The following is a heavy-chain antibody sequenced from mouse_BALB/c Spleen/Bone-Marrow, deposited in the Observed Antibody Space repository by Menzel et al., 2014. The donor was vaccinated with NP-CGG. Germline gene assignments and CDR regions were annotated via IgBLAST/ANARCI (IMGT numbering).Heavy chain of an antibody. D-gene: IGHD2-4*01. V-gene: IGHV14-3*02. CDR3: AVYDYEGFAY. CDR2: IDPANGNT. J-gene: IGHJ3*01. Sequence: EVQLVESGAELVKPGASVKLSCTASGFNIKDTYMHWVKQRPEQGLEWIGGIDPANGNTKYDPKFQGKATITADTSSNTAYLQLSSLTSEDTAVYYCAVYDYEGFAYWGQGTLVTVSA. CDR1: GFNIKDTY.